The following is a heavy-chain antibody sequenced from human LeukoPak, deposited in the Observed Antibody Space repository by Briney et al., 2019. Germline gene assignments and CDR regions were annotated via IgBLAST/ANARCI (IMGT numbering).Heavy chain of an antibody. CDR3: ATGWPLHFDC. Sequence: GWSLRLSCAASGFIFSSYWMHWVRQARGKGLVWVSRINSDGSSTSYAGSVRGRFTISRDNAKNSLYLQMNSLRAEDTAVYYCATGWPLHFDCWGQGTLVTVSS. CDR2: INSDGSST. V-gene: IGHV3-74*01. D-gene: IGHD3-9*01. J-gene: IGHJ4*02. CDR1: GFIFSSYW.